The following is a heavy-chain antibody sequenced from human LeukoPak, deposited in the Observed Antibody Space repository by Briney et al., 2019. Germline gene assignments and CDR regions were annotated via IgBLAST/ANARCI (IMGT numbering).Heavy chain of an antibody. CDR3: ARDSRSSVAAAGEGYWFDP. Sequence: GEALKISRKGSGYSFNRYWIGWVRQMPGKGLGWVGIIYPGDTETTYSPPFPGQVTTSADKSIRTAYLQWRSLKASTAAMYYCARDSRSSVAAAGEGYWFDPWGQGTMVTVSP. D-gene: IGHD6-6*01. J-gene: IGHJ5*02. CDR1: GYSFNRYW. CDR2: IYPGDTET. V-gene: IGHV5-51*01.